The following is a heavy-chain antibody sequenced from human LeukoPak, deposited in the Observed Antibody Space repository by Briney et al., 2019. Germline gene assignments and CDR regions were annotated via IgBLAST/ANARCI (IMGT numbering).Heavy chain of an antibody. D-gene: IGHD6-13*01. Sequence: GXXLRLSCAASGFTFSSYSMNWVRQAPGKGLEWVSYISSSSSTIYYADSVKGRFTISRDNAKNSLYLQMNSLRAEDTAVYYCARGRQPLDYWGQGTLVTVSS. J-gene: IGHJ4*02. V-gene: IGHV3-48*01. CDR3: ARGRQPLDY. CDR2: ISSSSSTI. CDR1: GFTFSSYS.